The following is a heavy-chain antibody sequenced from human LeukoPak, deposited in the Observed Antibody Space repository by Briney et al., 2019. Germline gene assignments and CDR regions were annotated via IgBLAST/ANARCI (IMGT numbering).Heavy chain of an antibody. D-gene: IGHD1-26*01. Sequence: PSETLSLTCTVSGGSISSSSYYWCWIRQPPGKGLEWIGSIYYSGNTYYGSSLRSRVTISVDTSKNQFSLNLSSVTAADTALFYCARHTVSGAYDYWGQGTLVSVSS. CDR1: GGSISSSSYY. V-gene: IGHV4-39*01. CDR3: ARHTVSGAYDY. J-gene: IGHJ4*02. CDR2: IYYSGNT.